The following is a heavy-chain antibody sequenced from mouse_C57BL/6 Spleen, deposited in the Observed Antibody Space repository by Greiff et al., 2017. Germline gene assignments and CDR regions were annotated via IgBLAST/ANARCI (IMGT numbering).Heavy chain of an antibody. J-gene: IGHJ1*03. CDR3: DRCASCSNHHWYFDV. CDR2: INPNYGTT. V-gene: IGHV1-39*01. Sequence: EVQLQQSGPELVKPGASVKISCKASGYSFTDYNMNWVKQSHGKSLEWIGVINPNYGTTRYNQKFKGKATLTVDQSSSTVYMQLNSLTSEDSAVYYCDRCASCSNHHWYFDVWGTGTTVTVSS. CDR1: GYSFTDYN. D-gene: IGHD2-5*01.